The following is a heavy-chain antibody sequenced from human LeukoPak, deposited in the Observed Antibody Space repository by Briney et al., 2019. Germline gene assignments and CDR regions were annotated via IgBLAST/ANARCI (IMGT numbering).Heavy chain of an antibody. V-gene: IGHV3-53*01. CDR3: AREEPPSYGMDV. D-gene: IGHD1-14*01. Sequence: GGSLRLSCVASGFIVSSNYMSWVRQAPGKGLEWVSVIYSGGSTYYADSVKGRFTISRDNSKNTLYLQMNSLRAEDTAVYYCAREEPPSYGMDVWGQGTTVTVSS. CDR1: GFIVSSNY. J-gene: IGHJ6*02. CDR2: IYSGGST.